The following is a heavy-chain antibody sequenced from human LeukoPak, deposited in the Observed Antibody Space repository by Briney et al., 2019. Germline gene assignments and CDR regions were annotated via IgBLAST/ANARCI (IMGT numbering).Heavy chain of an antibody. J-gene: IGHJ4*02. CDR1: GFTFSTYW. CDR2: IKPSGTET. Sequence: AGSLRISCAASGFTFSTYWMTWVRQAPGKGLEWVANIKPSGTETYYGDPVKGRFTISRDNAKNLLYLQMSSLRAEDTAVYSCGRFGDEAGIDNWGQGTLVTVSS. CDR3: GRFGDEAGIDN. D-gene: IGHD3-10*01. V-gene: IGHV3-7*01.